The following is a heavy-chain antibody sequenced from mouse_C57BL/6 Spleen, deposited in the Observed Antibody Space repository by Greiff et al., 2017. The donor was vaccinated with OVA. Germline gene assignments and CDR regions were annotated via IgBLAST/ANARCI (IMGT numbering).Heavy chain of an antibody. J-gene: IGHJ1*03. CDR2: INPYNGGT. D-gene: IGHD1-1*01. CDR1: GYTFTDYY. V-gene: IGHV1-19*01. CDR3: ARRGTTVVDHWYFDV. Sequence: VQLQQSGPVLVKPGASVKMSCKASGYTFTDYYMNWVKQSHGKSLEWIGVINPYNGGTSYNQKFKGKATLTVDKSSSTAYMELNSLTSEDSAVYYCARRGTTVVDHWYFDVWGTGTTVTVSS.